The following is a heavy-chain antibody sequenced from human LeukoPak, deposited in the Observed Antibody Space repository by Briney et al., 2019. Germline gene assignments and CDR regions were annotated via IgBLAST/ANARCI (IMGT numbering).Heavy chain of an antibody. CDR1: GFTFSRNN. Sequence: GALRLSFAASGFTFSRNNMNWGRQAPGKGLEGVSSISSSSSYIYYADSVKGRFTISRDNAKSSLYLEMNSLRAEDTAVYYCAKDGGHQLLIGNWFDPWGQGTLVTVSS. D-gene: IGHD2-2*01. V-gene: IGHV3-21*01. J-gene: IGHJ5*02. CDR2: ISSSSSYI. CDR3: AKDGGHQLLIGNWFDP.